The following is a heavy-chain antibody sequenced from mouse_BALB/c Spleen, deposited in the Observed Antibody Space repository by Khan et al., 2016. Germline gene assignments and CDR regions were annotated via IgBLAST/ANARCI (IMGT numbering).Heavy chain of an antibody. D-gene: IGHD1-1*01. V-gene: IGHV1S135*01. Sequence: VQLQQPGPELMKPGASVKISCKASGYSFTSYYMHWVKQSHGKSLEWIGYIDPFNGGTSYNQKFKGKATLTVDKSSSTAYMHLSSLTSEDSAVCYCASSTQSFYAMDYWGQGTSVTVSS. CDR3: ASSTQSFYAMDY. CDR2: IDPFNGGT. J-gene: IGHJ4*01. CDR1: GYSFTSYY.